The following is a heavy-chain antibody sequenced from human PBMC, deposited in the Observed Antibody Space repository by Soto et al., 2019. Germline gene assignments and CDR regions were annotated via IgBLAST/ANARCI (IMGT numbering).Heavy chain of an antibody. Sequence: SVKVSCKASGYTFTSYDINWVRQATGQGLEWMGWMNPNSGNTGYAQKFQGRVTMTRNTSISTAYMELRSLRSDDTAVYYCARGVVAAPYYFDYWGQGTLVTVSS. D-gene: IGHD2-15*01. CDR2: MNPNSGNT. J-gene: IGHJ4*02. CDR3: ARGVVAAPYYFDY. CDR1: GYTFTSYD. V-gene: IGHV1-8*01.